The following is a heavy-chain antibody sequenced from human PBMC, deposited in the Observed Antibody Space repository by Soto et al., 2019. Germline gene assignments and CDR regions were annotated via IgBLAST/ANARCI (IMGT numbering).Heavy chain of an antibody. CDR1: GYIIKNYW. D-gene: IGHD3-16*01. V-gene: IGHV5-51*01. CDR3: FRGGVTSRTFDY. CDR2: IFPDDSDT. J-gene: IGHJ4*02. Sequence: PGASLKISCKASGYIIKNYWIGWVRQTPGQGLEWMGIIFPDDSDTRYSPSFQGHVTIPVYKSISTAYVQWSSLKASDSAIYYCFRGGVTSRTFDYWGQGTLVTVSS.